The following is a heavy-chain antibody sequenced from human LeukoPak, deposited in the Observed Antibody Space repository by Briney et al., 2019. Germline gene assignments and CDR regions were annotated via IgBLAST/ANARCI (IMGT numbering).Heavy chain of an antibody. CDR3: ARANLWFGELGWIDP. V-gene: IGHV7-4-1*02. D-gene: IGHD3-10*01. CDR1: GYTFTSYA. J-gene: IGHJ5*02. Sequence: GASVKVSCKASGYTFTSYAMHWVRQAPGQRLEWMGWINTNTGNPTYAQGFTGRFVFSLDTSVSTAYLQISSLKADDTAVYYCARANLWFGELGWIDPWGQGTLVTVSS. CDR2: INTNTGNP.